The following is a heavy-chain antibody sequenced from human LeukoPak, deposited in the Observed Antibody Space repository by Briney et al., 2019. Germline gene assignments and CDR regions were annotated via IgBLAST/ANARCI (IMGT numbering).Heavy chain of an antibody. Sequence: ASVKVSCKASGYTFTSYYMHWVRQAPGQGLEWMGIINPSGGSTSYAQKFQGRVTMTRDMSASTVYMELSSLRSEDTAVYYCARVLLGSGYRWGFDPWGQGTLVTVSS. V-gene: IGHV1-46*01. CDR1: GYTFTSYY. D-gene: IGHD3-22*01. CDR2: INPSGGST. J-gene: IGHJ5*02. CDR3: ARVLLGSGYRWGFDP.